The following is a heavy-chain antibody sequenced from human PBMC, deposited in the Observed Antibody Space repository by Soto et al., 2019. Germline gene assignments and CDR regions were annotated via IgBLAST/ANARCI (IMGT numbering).Heavy chain of an antibody. J-gene: IGHJ4*02. D-gene: IGHD3-10*02. CDR1: GFTFSNAW. Sequence: PGGSLRLSCAASGFTFSNAWMSWVRQAPGKGLEWVGRIKSKTDGGTTDYAAPVKGRFTISRDDSKNTLYLQMNSLKTEDTAVYYCTTEVVYYYVFDYWGQGTLVTVSS. V-gene: IGHV3-15*01. CDR3: TTEVVYYYVFDY. CDR2: IKSKTDGGTT.